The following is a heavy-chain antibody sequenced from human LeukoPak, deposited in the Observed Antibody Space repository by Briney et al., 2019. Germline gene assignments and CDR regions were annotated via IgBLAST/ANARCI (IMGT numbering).Heavy chain of an antibody. D-gene: IGHD3-22*01. J-gene: IGHJ3*02. CDR3: ASCLSYYYDTSGHQVRDAFDI. CDR1: GGSLSRGSYY. CDR2: VYYSGNT. V-gene: IGHV4-31*03. Sequence: SETLSLTCTVSGGSLSRGSYYWSWIRQHPGKALEWIAYVYYSGNTDYNPSLKSRVTISVDTSKNQFSLKLSSVTAADTAVYYCASCLSYYYDTSGHQVRDAFDIWGQGTMVTVSS.